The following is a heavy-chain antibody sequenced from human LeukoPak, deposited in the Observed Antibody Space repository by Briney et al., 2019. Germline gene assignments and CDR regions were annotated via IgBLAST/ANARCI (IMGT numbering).Heavy chain of an antibody. CDR1: GFTFSSYE. J-gene: IGHJ3*02. D-gene: IGHD6-13*01. CDR2: ISYSGST. V-gene: IGHV4-39*01. CDR3: ARRNIAAAAFDI. Sequence: PGGSLRLSCAASGFTFSSYEMNWVRQAPGKGLEWIGSISYSGSTYYNPSLKSRATISADTSKNQFSLDLSSVTAADTAVYYCARRNIAAAAFDIWGQGTVVTVSS.